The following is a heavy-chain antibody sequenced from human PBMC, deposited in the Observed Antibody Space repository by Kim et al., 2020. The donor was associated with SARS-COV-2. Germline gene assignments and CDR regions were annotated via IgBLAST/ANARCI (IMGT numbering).Heavy chain of an antibody. J-gene: IGHJ4*02. D-gene: IGHD3-10*01. V-gene: IGHV1-18*01. CDR1: GYTFASYG. CDR2: ISAYSGNT. Sequence: ASVKVSCKASGYTFASYGISWVRQAPGQGLEWMGWISAYSGNTNYAQKVQGRVTMTTDTSTSTAYMELRSLRSDDTAVYYCARELWFGESPDYWGQGTLVTVSA. CDR3: ARELWFGESPDY.